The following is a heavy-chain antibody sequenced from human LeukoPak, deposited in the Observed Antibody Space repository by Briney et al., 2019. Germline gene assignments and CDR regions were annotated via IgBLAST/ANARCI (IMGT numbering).Heavy chain of an antibody. V-gene: IGHV1-69*13. CDR1: GGTFSSYA. Sequence: ASVKVSCKASGGTFSSYAISWVRQAPGQGLEWMGGIIPIFGTANYAQKFQGRVTITADESTSTAYMELSSLRSEDTAVYYCARDHGSSGYYDYWGQGTLITVSS. CDR3: ARDHGSSGYYDY. CDR2: IIPIFGTA. J-gene: IGHJ4*02. D-gene: IGHD3-22*01.